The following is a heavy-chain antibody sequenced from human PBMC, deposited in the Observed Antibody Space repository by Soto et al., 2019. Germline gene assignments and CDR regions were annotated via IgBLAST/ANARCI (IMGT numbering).Heavy chain of an antibody. D-gene: IGHD2-15*01. CDR3: ARGQEVGAHFFDS. J-gene: IGHJ4*02. CDR2: IGTAGDT. V-gene: IGHV3-13*01. CDR1: GFTFSGFD. Sequence: QTGGSLRLSCEASGFTFSGFDIHWVRQPTGKGLEWVSTIGTAGDTYYAVSVKGRFTISRDNAKNSLSLQMNSLRAGDTAVYFCARGQEVGAHFFDSWGQGTQVTVSS.